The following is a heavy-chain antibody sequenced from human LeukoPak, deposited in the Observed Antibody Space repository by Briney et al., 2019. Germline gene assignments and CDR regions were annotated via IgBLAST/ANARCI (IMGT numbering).Heavy chain of an antibody. J-gene: IGHJ5*02. CDR1: GYTFTTYA. Sequence: GASVKVSCKASGYTFTTYAMHWVRQAPGQRLEWMGWINAGNGDTKYSQKFQGRVTITRDTSASTAYMELSSLRSEDTAVYYCARLYYDILTGYYGNWFDPWGQGTLVTVSS. D-gene: IGHD3-9*01. V-gene: IGHV1-3*01. CDR3: ARLYYDILTGYYGNWFDP. CDR2: INAGNGDT.